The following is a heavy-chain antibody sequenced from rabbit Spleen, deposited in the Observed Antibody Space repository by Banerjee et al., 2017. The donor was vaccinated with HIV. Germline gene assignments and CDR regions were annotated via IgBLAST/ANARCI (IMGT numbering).Heavy chain of an antibody. V-gene: IGHV1S43*01. D-gene: IGHD8-1*01. CDR2: INTGSGST. Sequence: EESGGGLVKPEGSLTLTCKASGFTISNNYYMSWVRQAPGKGLEWIGCINTGSGSTWYASWVNGRVTISRENTQNTVSLQLNSLTAADTATYFCARDTGSSFSSYGMDLWVPGTLVTVS. J-gene: IGHJ6*01. CDR1: GFTISNNYY. CDR3: ARDTGSSFSSYGMDL.